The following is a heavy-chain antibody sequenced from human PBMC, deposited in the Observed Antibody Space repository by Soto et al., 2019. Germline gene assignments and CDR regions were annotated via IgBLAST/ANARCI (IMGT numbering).Heavy chain of an antibody. D-gene: IGHD3-10*01. CDR2: ISDYNGNT. J-gene: IGHJ6*02. V-gene: IGHV1-18*01. Sequence: QVQLVQSGAEVKKPGASVKVSCKASGYSFTTYGISWVRQAPGQGLEWMGWISDYNGNTNYEKKFQGRVTMTTDTYTRTAYMELKSLRSDATAVYYCAREGYYSGSESYSPPRYYGMDVWGQGTTVTVS. CDR1: GYSFTTYG. CDR3: AREGYYSGSESYSPPRYYGMDV.